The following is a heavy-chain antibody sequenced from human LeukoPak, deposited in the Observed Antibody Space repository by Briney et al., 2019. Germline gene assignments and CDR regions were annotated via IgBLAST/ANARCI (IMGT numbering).Heavy chain of an antibody. D-gene: IGHD3-16*01. CDR2: IRYDGSDK. Sequence: PGGSLRLSCAASGFTFRTYGMHWVRQAPGKGLEWVTFIRYDGSDKDYADSVKGRFTISRDNSKNTLFLEMNSLRVEDTAVYYCAKRADYYDSSRALYDAFDLWGQGTMVTVSS. CDR3: AKRADYYDSSRALYDAFDL. J-gene: IGHJ3*01. CDR1: GFTFRTYG. V-gene: IGHV3-30*02.